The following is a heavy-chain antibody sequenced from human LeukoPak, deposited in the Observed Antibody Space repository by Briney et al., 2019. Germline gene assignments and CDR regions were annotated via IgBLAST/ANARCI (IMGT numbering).Heavy chain of an antibody. D-gene: IGHD5-18*01. CDR2: IYPGDSDT. V-gene: IGHV5-51*01. CDR3: ARLYRGYSYGYPYYFDY. Sequence: GESLKISCKGSGYSFTSYWIGWGRQMPGKGLEWMGIIYPGDSDTRYSPSFQAQVTISADKSTSTAYLQGSSLKASDTAMYYCARLYRGYSYGYPYYFDYWGQGTLVTVSS. J-gene: IGHJ4*02. CDR1: GYSFTSYW.